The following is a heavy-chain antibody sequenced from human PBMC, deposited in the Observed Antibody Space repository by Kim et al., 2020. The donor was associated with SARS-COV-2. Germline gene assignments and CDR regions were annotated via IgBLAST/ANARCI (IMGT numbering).Heavy chain of an antibody. J-gene: IGHJ4*02. D-gene: IGHD2-2*03. V-gene: IGHV3-33*05. CDR3: ARDGYCSSTSCYASYYFDY. Sequence: GGSLRLSCAASGFTFSSYGMHWVRQAPGKGLEWVAVISYDGSNKYYADSVKARFTISRDNSKNTLYLQMNSLRAEDTAVYYCARDGYCSSTSCYASYYFDYWGQGTLVTVSS. CDR2: ISYDGSNK. CDR1: GFTFSSYG.